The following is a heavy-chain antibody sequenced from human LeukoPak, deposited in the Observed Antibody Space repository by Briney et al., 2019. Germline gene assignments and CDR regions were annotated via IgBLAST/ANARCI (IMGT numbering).Heavy chain of an antibody. V-gene: IGHV1-18*01. Sequence: ASVKVSCKASGYTFTSYGISWVRQAPGQGLEWMGWISAYNGNTNHAQKLQGRVTMTTDTSTSTAYMELRSLRSDDTAVYYCARGQWAVLWQGAFDIWGQGTMVTVSS. CDR2: ISAYNGNT. D-gene: IGHD6-19*01. CDR1: GYTFTSYG. J-gene: IGHJ3*02. CDR3: ARGQWAVLWQGAFDI.